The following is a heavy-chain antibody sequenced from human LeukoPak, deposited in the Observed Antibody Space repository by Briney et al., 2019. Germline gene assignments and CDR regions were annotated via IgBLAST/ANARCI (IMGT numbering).Heavy chain of an antibody. D-gene: IGHD3-3*01. J-gene: IGHJ4*02. CDR3: ARSGDFWSGYYPLFDY. Sequence: KPSETLSLTCTVSGGSISSYYWNWIRQPPGKGLEWIGYIFYSGSTNSNPSLKSRVTISVDTSKNQFSLKLSSVTAADTAVYYCARSGDFWSGYYPLFDYWGQGTLVTVSS. CDR2: IFYSGST. CDR1: GGSISSYY. V-gene: IGHV4-59*01.